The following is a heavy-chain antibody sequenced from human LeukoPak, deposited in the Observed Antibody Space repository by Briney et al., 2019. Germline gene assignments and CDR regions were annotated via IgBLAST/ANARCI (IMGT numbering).Heavy chain of an antibody. Sequence: SQTLSLTCTVSGGSISSGSYYWSWIRQPAGKGLEWIGRIYTSGSTNYNPSLKSRVTISVDTSKDQFSLKLSTVTAADTDVYCCARVRVEDYDFWSGYYGAFDIWGQGTMVTVSS. CDR2: IYTSGST. D-gene: IGHD3-3*01. CDR3: ARVRVEDYDFWSGYYGAFDI. CDR1: GGSISSGSYY. V-gene: IGHV4-61*02. J-gene: IGHJ3*02.